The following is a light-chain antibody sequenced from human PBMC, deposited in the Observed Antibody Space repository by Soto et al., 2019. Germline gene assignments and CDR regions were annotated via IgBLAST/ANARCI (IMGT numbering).Light chain of an antibody. Sequence: EIVFTQSPSTLSLSPGERATLSCRASQIVSSYLAWYQQKPGQAPRLLIYDASNRATGIPARFSGSGSGTDFTLTISSLEPEDFAVYYCQQRSNWPLTFGGGTKVDI. V-gene: IGKV3-11*01. CDR2: DAS. J-gene: IGKJ4*01. CDR3: QQRSNWPLT. CDR1: QIVSSY.